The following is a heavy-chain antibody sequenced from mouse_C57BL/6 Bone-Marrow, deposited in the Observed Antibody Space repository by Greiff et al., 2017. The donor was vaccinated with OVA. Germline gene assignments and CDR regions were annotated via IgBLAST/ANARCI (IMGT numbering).Heavy chain of an antibody. CDR1: GFTFTDYY. Sequence: EVNLVESGGGLVQPGGSLRLSCATSGFTFTDYYMSWVRQPPGKALEWLGFIRNKANGYTTEYSASVKGRFTISRDNSQSILYLQMNTLRAEDSATYYCARDRGDYWGQGTSVTVSS. CDR2: IRNKANGYTT. V-gene: IGHV7-3*02. CDR3: ARDRGDY. J-gene: IGHJ4*01.